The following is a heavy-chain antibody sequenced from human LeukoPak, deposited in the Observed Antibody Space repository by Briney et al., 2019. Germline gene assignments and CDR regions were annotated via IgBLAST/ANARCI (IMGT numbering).Heavy chain of an antibody. D-gene: IGHD3-10*01. CDR3: ARDWLPNYFGSGFDP. Sequence: SETLSLTCTVSGGSISSGGYYWSWIRQHPGKGLEWIGYIYYSGSTNYNPSLKSRVTISVDTSKNQFSLKLSSVTAADTAVYYCARDWLPNYFGSGFDPWGQGTLVTVSS. V-gene: IGHV4-61*08. J-gene: IGHJ5*02. CDR1: GGSISSGGYY. CDR2: IYYSGST.